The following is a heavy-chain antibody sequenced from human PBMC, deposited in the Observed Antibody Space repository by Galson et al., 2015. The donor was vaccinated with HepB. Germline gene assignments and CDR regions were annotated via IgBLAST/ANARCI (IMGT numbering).Heavy chain of an antibody. Sequence: SLRLSCAASGFTFSSYEMNWVRQAPGRGLEWLSYINTSGRTIYYADSVKGRFTISRDNAKNSLYLQMNSLRAEDTAVYYCARDSQWLPDYWGQGTRVTVSS. CDR1: GFTFSSYE. J-gene: IGHJ4*02. CDR2: INTSGRTI. CDR3: ARDSQWLPDY. V-gene: IGHV3-48*03. D-gene: IGHD6-19*01.